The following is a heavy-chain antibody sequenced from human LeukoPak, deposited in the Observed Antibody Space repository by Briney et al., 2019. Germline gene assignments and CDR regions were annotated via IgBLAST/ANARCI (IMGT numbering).Heavy chain of an antibody. CDR2: INHSGST. Sequence: SETLSLTCAVYGGSLSGYIWSWIRQPPGKGVEGMGEINHSGSTDYNPSLKSRVTMSVDTSRNQFSLKLNAVTAADAAVYYCVRADGRDGYRGLVDYWGQGTLVTVSA. D-gene: IGHD5-24*01. V-gene: IGHV4-34*01. CDR3: VRADGRDGYRGLVDY. CDR1: GGSLSGYI. J-gene: IGHJ4*02.